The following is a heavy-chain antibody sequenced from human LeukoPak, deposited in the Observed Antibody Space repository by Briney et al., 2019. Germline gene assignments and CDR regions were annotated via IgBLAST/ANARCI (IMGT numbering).Heavy chain of an antibody. J-gene: IGHJ3*02. CDR2: INWNGGST. V-gene: IGHV3-20*01. Sequence: PGGSLRLSCAASGFTFDDYGMSWVRQAPGKGLEWVSGINWNGGSTGYADSVKGRFTISRDNAKNSLYLQMNSLRADDTALYHCARRCSGGSCYYAFDIWGQGTMVTVSS. D-gene: IGHD2-15*01. CDR1: GFTFDDYG. CDR3: ARRCSGGSCYYAFDI.